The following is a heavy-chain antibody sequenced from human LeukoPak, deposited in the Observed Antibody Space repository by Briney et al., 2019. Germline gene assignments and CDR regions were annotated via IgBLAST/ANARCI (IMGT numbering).Heavy chain of an antibody. V-gene: IGHV3-53*01. Sequence: GGSLRLPCAASGVTVSSNYMSWVRQAPGKGLEWVSLIYSDGTTFYADSVQGRFTVSRDNSKNTLYLQMNSLRAEDTAVYYCATDAYSASPQSAYWGQGTLVTVSS. CDR2: IYSDGTT. CDR1: GVTVSSNY. D-gene: IGHD1-26*01. CDR3: ATDAYSASPQSAY. J-gene: IGHJ4*02.